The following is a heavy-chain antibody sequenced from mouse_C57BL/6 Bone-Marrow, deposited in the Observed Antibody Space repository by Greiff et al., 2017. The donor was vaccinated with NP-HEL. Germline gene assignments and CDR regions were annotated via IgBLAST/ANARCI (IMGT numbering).Heavy chain of an antibody. J-gene: IGHJ4*01. V-gene: IGHV5-12*01. D-gene: IGHD1-1*01. CDR2: ISNGGGST. Sequence: DVMLVESGGGLVQPGGSLKLSCAASGFTFSDYYMYWVRQTPEKRLEWVAYISNGGGSTYYPDTVKGRFTISRDNAKNTLYLQMSRLKSEDTAMYYCARRDIYYYGSSRFFYAMDYWGQGTSVTVSS. CDR1: GFTFSDYY. CDR3: ARRDIYYYGSSRFFYAMDY.